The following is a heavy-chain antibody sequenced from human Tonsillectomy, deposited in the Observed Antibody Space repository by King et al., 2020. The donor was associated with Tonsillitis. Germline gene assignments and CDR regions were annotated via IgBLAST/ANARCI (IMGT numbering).Heavy chain of an antibody. J-gene: IGHJ3*02. CDR3: ARDHVGVAGVASKIAFDI. Sequence: VQLVESGGGLVKPGGSLRLSCAASGFSFPSHTMNWVRQAPGKGLEWVSSISSSSTDIYYADSLRGRFTISRDNAENSLFPQMDSLRAEDTAVYYCARDHVGVAGVASKIAFDIWGQGTLVTVSS. CDR2: ISSSSTDI. V-gene: IGHV3-21*01. CDR1: GFSFPSHT. D-gene: IGHD6-19*01.